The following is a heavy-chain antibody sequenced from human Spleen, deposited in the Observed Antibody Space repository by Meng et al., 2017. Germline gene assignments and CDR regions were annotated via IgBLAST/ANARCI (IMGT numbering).Heavy chain of an antibody. D-gene: IGHD6-19*01. CDR1: GGSISTSGYY. Sequence: QVQLQESGPGLVKPSQTLSLTCTVSGGSISTSGYYWGWIRQPPGKGLEWIGSIGHSGFTYYTPSLKSRVTVSIDTSKNQFFLKLTSVTAADTAVYYCVRSSGWVKTGFDPWGQGTLVTVSS. J-gene: IGHJ5*02. CDR2: IGHSGFT. CDR3: VRSSGWVKTGFDP. V-gene: IGHV4-39*01.